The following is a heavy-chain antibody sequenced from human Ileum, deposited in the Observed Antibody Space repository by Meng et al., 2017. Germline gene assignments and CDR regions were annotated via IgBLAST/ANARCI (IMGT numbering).Heavy chain of an antibody. V-gene: IGHV1-3*01. J-gene: IGHJ4*02. Sequence: QGQLAQSGAEGKKRGACVKVSCTASGYTFRNYPLHWVRQAPGQRPEWMGWINAGNGNIKISQKFQGRITITSDTSATAYMELSSLRSEDTAVYFCARENDNWNYFDYWGQGSLVTVSS. CDR3: ARENDNWNYFDY. CDR1: GYTFRNYP. CDR2: INAGNGNI. D-gene: IGHD1-1*01.